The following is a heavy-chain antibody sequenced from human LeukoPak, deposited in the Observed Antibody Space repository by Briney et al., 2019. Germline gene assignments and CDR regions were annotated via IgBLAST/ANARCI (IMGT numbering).Heavy chain of an antibody. D-gene: IGHD3-3*01. J-gene: IGHJ4*02. CDR1: GFTFSTYW. V-gene: IGHV3-7*01. CDR2: LKQDGSVK. Sequence: GGSLRLSCVASGFTFSTYWMSWVRQAPGKGLEWVANLKQDGSVKHYVDSVKGRFTISRDNAKNSLYLQMTNLRAEDTAVYYCARDSSPIDFWSGYAYWGQGTLVNVSS. CDR3: ARDSSPIDFWSGYAY.